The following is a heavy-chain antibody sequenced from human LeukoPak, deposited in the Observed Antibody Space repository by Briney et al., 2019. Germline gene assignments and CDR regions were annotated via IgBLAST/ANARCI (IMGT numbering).Heavy chain of an antibody. V-gene: IGHV3-30*04. J-gene: IGHJ5*02. D-gene: IGHD3-22*01. CDR3: AREFGYDSSGYNWFDP. Sequence: GGSLRLSCAASGFTFSSYAMHWVRQAPGKGLEWVAVLSYDGSNKYYADSVKGRFTISRDNSKNTLYLQMNSLRAEDTAVYYCAREFGYDSSGYNWFDPWGQGTLVTVSS. CDR2: LSYDGSNK. CDR1: GFTFSSYA.